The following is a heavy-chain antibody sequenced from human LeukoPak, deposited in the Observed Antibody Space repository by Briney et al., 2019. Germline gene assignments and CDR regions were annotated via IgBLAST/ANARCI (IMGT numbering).Heavy chain of an antibody. D-gene: IGHD4-11*01. V-gene: IGHV3-73*01. J-gene: IGHJ5*02. CDR3: TRHPKEGNYATYWFDP. CDR1: GFTFSGSA. Sequence: HAGGSLRLSCAASGFTFSGSAMHWIRQASGKGLEWVGRIRSKANSYATAYAASVKGRFTISRDDSKNTAYLQMNSLKTEDTAVYYCTRHPKEGNYATYWFDPWGQGTLVTVSS. CDR2: IRSKANSYAT.